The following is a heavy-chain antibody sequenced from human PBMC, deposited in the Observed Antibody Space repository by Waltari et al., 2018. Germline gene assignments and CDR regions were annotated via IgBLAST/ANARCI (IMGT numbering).Heavy chain of an antibody. CDR1: GGTFSSYA. CDR2: IIPIFGTA. V-gene: IGHV1-69*01. D-gene: IGHD6-13*01. CDR3: ESTRIAAAGTGDYFDY. Sequence: QVQLVQSGAEVKKPGSSVKVSCKASGGTFSSYAISWVRQAPGQGLEWMGGIIPIFGTANYAQKFQGRVTITADESTSTAYMELSSLRSEDTAVYYCESTRIAAAGTGDYFDYWGQGTLVTVSS. J-gene: IGHJ4*02.